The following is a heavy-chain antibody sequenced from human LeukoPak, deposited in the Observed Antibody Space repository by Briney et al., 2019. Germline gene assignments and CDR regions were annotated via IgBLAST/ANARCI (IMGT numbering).Heavy chain of an antibody. CDR2: IYTSGNT. J-gene: IGHJ5*02. Sequence: SETLSLTCTVSGGSISGYYWSWIRQPAGKGLVWIGRIYTSGNTNYNPSLKSRVTMSVDTSKNQFSLKLSSVTAADTAVYYCARDFCGGDCSKYNWFDPWGQGALVTVSS. CDR1: GGSISGYY. D-gene: IGHD2-21*02. CDR3: ARDFCGGDCSKYNWFDP. V-gene: IGHV4-4*07.